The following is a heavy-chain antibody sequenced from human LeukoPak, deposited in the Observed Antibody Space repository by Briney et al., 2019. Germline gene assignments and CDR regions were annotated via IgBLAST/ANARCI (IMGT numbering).Heavy chain of an antibody. CDR1: GYTFTGYY. CDR3: ARAELGDWFDR. D-gene: IGHD3-16*01. Sequence: GASVTVSFKASGYTFTGYYMHWVRQAPGQGLEWMGWINPNSGGTNYAQKFQGRVTMTRDTSISTAYMELSRLRSDDTAVYYCARAELGDWFDRWGQGTLVTVSS. J-gene: IGHJ5*02. V-gene: IGHV1-2*02. CDR2: INPNSGGT.